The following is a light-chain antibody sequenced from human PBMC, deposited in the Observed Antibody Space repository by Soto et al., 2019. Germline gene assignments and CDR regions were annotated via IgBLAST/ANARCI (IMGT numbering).Light chain of an antibody. Sequence: MTQSPNTMSAFVGESVTITCHASQRISAFLNWYHQKPGKAPKFLMSDTSNLQSGVPSRFSGSGSATDFTLTISNLQPEDFATYYCQQSHITPRTFGQVTLVDIK. CDR2: DTS. CDR1: QRISAF. V-gene: IGKV1-39*01. J-gene: IGKJ1*01. CDR3: QQSHITPRT.